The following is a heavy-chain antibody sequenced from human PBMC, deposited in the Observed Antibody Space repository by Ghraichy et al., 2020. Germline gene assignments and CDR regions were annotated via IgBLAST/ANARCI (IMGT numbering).Heavy chain of an antibody. CDR1: GLSDYS. V-gene: IGHV3-21*05. CDR3: ARGSSVVRFYYYDGMDV. J-gene: IGHJ6*02. CDR2: ITRSSSFK. D-gene: IGHD4-23*01. Sequence: GGSLRLSCEGSGLSDYSMNWVRQSPGKGLEWVSYITRSSSFKSYADSVKGRFTISRDNAHNSLYLQMNSLRDEDTAVYYCARGSSVVRFYYYDGMDVWGQGTLVTVSS.